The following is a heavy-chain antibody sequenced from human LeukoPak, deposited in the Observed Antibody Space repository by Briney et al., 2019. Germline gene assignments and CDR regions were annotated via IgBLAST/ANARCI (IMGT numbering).Heavy chain of an antibody. Sequence: GGSLRPSCAASGFSFSSYWMSWVRQAPGKGLEWVANIKQDGSEKYYVDSVKGRFTISRDNAKNSLYLQMNSLRAEDTAVYYCARGPYYDSSGYSPSPYYFDYWGKGTLVTVSS. CDR3: ARGPYYDSSGYSPSPYYFDY. J-gene: IGHJ4*02. D-gene: IGHD3-22*01. V-gene: IGHV3-7*01. CDR2: IKQDGSEK. CDR1: GFSFSSYW.